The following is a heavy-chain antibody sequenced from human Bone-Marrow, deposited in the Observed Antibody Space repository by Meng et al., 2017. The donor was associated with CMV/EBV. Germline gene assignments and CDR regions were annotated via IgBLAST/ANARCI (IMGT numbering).Heavy chain of an antibody. J-gene: IGHJ4*02. V-gene: IGHV3-7*01. CDR3: ARDPKRGLGSYHE. CDR2: IKQDGSEK. D-gene: IGHD3-16*02. CDR1: GFTFSSYA. Sequence: GESLKISCAASGFTFSSYAMHWVRQAPGKGLEWVANIKQDGSEKYYVDSVKGRFTISRDNAKNSLYLQMNSLRAEDTAVYYCARDPKRGLGSYHEWGQGTLVTVSS.